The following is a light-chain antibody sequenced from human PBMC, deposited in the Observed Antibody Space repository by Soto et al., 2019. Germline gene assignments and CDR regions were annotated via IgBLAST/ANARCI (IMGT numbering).Light chain of an antibody. V-gene: IGKV3-15*01. J-gene: IGKJ5*01. CDR3: QQYNNLIT. Sequence: EIVLTQCTATLWLCAGERATLACRASQSVSSYLAWYQQKPGQAPRLLIYGASTRATGIPARFSGSGSGTEFTLTISSLQSEDFAVYYCQQYNNLITFGQGTRLEIK. CDR2: GAS. CDR1: QSVSSY.